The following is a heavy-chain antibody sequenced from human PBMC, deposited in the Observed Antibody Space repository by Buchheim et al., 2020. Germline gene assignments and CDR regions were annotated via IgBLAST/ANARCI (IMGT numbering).Heavy chain of an antibody. Sequence: QVQLVESGGGLVKPGTSLRLSCAASGFTFSDYYMSWIRQAPGKGLEWVSYISNSGAAIYYADPVKGRCTISRDNVKDSLFLQMNSLRAEDTAVYYCARTRSGSYYDSWGQGTL. V-gene: IGHV3-11*01. D-gene: IGHD3-10*01. CDR3: ARTRSGSYYDS. CDR1: GFTFSDYY. J-gene: IGHJ4*02. CDR2: ISNSGAAI.